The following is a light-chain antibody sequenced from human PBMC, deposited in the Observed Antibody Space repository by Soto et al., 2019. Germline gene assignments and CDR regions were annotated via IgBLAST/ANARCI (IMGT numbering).Light chain of an antibody. CDR2: GAS. J-gene: IGKJ2*01. CDR3: QQYNSYQYT. V-gene: IGKV1-5*01. Sequence: DLQMTQSPSTLSASVGDRVTITCRASQSISSWLAWYQQKPGKAPKLLIYGASSLESGVPSRFSGSGSGTEFTLTISSLQPDDFATYYCQQYNSYQYTFGQGTKLEIK. CDR1: QSISSW.